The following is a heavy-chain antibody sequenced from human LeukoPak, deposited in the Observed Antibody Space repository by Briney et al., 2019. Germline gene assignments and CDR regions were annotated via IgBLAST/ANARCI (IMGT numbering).Heavy chain of an antibody. J-gene: IGHJ4*02. CDR2: IRYDGSNK. V-gene: IGHV3-30*02. D-gene: IGHD2-15*01. CDR1: GFTFSSYG. Sequence: GGSLRLSCAASGFTFSSYGMHWVRQAPGKGLEWVAFIRYDGSNKYYADSVKGRFTISRDNSKNTLYLQMNSLRAEDTAVYYCAKDGRYCSGGSCYSPDYWGQGTLVTVSS. CDR3: AKDGRYCSGGSCYSPDY.